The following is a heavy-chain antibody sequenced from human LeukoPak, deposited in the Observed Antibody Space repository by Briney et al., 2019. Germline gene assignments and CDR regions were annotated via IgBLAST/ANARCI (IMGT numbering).Heavy chain of an antibody. Sequence: ASVKVSCKASGYTFTSYGISWVRQAPGQGLEWMGWISAYNGNTNYAQKLQGRVTMTTDTSTSTAYMELRSLRSDDTAVYYCARDPQRVLRFLEWPEYFQHWGQGTLVTVSS. CDR1: GYTFTSYG. D-gene: IGHD3-3*01. CDR2: ISAYNGNT. V-gene: IGHV1-18*01. CDR3: ARDPQRVLRFLEWPEYFQH. J-gene: IGHJ1*01.